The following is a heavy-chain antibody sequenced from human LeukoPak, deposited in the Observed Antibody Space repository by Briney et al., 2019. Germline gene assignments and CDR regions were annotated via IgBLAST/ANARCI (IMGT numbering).Heavy chain of an antibody. Sequence: GSSVKVSCKASGGTFSSYAISWVRQAPGQGLEWMGGIIPIFGTANYAQKFQGRVTITTDESTSTAYMELSSLRSEDTAVYYCARDGDYGGRFDLWGQGTLVTVSS. CDR1: GGTFSSYA. J-gene: IGHJ5*02. D-gene: IGHD4-23*01. V-gene: IGHV1-69*05. CDR3: ARDGDYGGRFDL. CDR2: IIPIFGTA.